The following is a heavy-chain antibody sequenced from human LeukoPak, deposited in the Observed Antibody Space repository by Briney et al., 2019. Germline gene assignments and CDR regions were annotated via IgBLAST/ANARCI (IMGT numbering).Heavy chain of an antibody. Sequence: SQTLSLTCTVSGGSISGYFGSWTRHPAAQGLELMGRIRDNGGSNHNPSLNSRGTMALDPSGNQVSLPLSSVTAADTAVYYCARAPSGCGGTCPSDHWGPGTLVTLSP. J-gene: IGHJ4*02. CDR1: GGSISGYF. D-gene: IGHD2-15*01. V-gene: IGHV4-4*07. CDR3: ARAPSGCGGTCPSDH. CDR2: IRDNGGS.